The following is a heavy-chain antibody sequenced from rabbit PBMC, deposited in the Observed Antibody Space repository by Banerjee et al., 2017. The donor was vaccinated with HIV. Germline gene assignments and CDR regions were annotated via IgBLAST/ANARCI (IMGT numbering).Heavy chain of an antibody. Sequence: QEQPEESGGDLVKPEGSLTLTCTASGFSFSNKYVMCWVRQAPGKGLELIACIYTTSDSTGHGSGVNGRFPFSRHNAQNTLYLQLNSLTAADTATYFCARDLAGVIGWNFNLWGPGTLVTVS. V-gene: IGHV1S43*01. CDR2: IYTTSDST. CDR3: ARDLAGVIGWNFNL. J-gene: IGHJ4*01. D-gene: IGHD4-1*01. CDR1: GFSFSNKYV.